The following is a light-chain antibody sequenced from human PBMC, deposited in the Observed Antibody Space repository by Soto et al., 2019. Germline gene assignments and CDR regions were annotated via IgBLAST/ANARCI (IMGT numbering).Light chain of an antibody. J-gene: IGKJ1*01. CDR2: DAS. Sequence: PGARAPLSCRASQSVSSCLAWYQQKPGQAPRLLIYDASNRATGIPARFSGSGSGTDFTLTISSLQSEDFAVYYCQQYNNWSQTFGQGTKVDIK. CDR1: QSVSSC. V-gene: IGKV3D-15*01. CDR3: QQYNNWSQT.